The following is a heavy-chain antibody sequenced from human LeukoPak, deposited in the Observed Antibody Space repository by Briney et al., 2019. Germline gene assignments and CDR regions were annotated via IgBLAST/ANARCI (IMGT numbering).Heavy chain of an antibody. D-gene: IGHD6-13*01. CDR2: IWFDGSNK. Sequence: PGRSLRLSCAASGVTFSRSGMHWVRQAPGKGLEWVAIIWFDGSNKYYADSVKGRFTISRDNSKNTLYLQMNSLRAEDTAVYYCARDPTIAAAGTVALWFDPWGQGALVTVSS. J-gene: IGHJ5*02. CDR1: GVTFSRSG. V-gene: IGHV3-33*01. CDR3: ARDPTIAAAGTVALWFDP.